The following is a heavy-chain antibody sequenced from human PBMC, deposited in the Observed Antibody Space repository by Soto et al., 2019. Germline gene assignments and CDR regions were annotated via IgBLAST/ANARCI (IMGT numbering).Heavy chain of an antibody. CDR1: GGSISSGGYY. CDR3: ARNLYESLTGYSYYHAFDI. CDR2: IYYSGST. Sequence: QVQLQESGPGLVKPSQTLSLTCTVSGGSISSGGYYWSWIRQHPGKGLEWIGYIYYSGSTYYNPSLTRRVTISVDTSKNQFYLKLSSVTAADTAVYYCARNLYESLTGYSYYHAFDIWGQGTMVTVSS. D-gene: IGHD3-9*01. V-gene: IGHV4-31*03. J-gene: IGHJ3*02.